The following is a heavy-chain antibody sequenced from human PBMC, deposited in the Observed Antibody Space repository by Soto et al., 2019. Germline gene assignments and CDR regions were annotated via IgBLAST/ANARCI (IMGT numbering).Heavy chain of an antibody. CDR3: ARHVPTAGYYYGMDV. D-gene: IGHD2-2*01. Sequence: QVQLVQSGAEVKKPGSSVKVSCKASGGTFSSYAISCVRQAPGQGLEWMGGIIPIFGTAIYAQKFQARVTIPADESTSTAYMERSSLRSEETAVYFCARHVPTAGYYYGMDVWGQGTTVTVSS. J-gene: IGHJ6*02. CDR2: IIPIFGTA. V-gene: IGHV1-69*12. CDR1: GGTFSSYA.